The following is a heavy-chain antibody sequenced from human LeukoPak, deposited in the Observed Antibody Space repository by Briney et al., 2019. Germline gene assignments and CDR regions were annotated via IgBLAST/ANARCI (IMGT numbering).Heavy chain of an antibody. CDR1: GGTFSSYA. J-gene: IGHJ5*02. CDR3: ARDVKYSSGWYWFDP. V-gene: IGHV1-46*01. CDR2: INPSGGST. D-gene: IGHD6-19*01. Sequence: GASVKVSCKASGGTFSSYAISWVRQAPGQGLEWMGIINPSGGSTSYAQKFQGRVTMTRDTSTSTVYMELSSLRSEDTAVYYCARDVKYSSGWYWFDPWGQGTLVTVSS.